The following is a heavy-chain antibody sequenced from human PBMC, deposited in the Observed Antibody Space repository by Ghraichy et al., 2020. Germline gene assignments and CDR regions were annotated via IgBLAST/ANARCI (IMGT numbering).Heavy chain of an antibody. CDR3: ARESRITMIVVARAHYFDY. D-gene: IGHD3-22*01. CDR2: INPNSGGT. Sequence: ASVKVSCKASGYTFTGYYMHWVRQAPGQGLEWMGWINPNSGGTKYAQKFQGWVTMTRDTSISTAYMELSRLRSDDTAVYYCARESRITMIVVARAHYFDYWGQGTLVTVSS. J-gene: IGHJ4*02. CDR1: GYTFTGYY. V-gene: IGHV1-2*04.